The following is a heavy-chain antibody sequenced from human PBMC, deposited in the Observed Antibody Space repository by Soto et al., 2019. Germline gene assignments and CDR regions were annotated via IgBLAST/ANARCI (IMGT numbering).Heavy chain of an antibody. Sequence: QVQLVDSGGGEVQPGRSLTISCAASGFTFSTYGMHWVRQTPGKGLEWVAVISYDGTNKFYSDSVKGRFTISRDNFKITRTLQMNSLRADDTAVYSCAKDLQSYGDYDYYCYGMDVWGLGTRVTVSS. J-gene: IGHJ6*02. CDR1: GFTFSTYG. CDR2: ISYDGTNK. D-gene: IGHD4-17*01. CDR3: AKDLQSYGDYDYYCYGMDV. V-gene: IGHV3-30*18.